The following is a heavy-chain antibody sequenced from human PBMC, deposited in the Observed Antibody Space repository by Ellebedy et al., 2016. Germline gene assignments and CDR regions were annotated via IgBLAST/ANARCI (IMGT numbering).Heavy chain of an antibody. CDR3: ATMAAVACHI. J-gene: IGHJ3*02. V-gene: IGHV3-74*01. D-gene: IGHD4/OR15-4a*01. CDR2: IEGDGSRT. CDR1: GFTFRNYW. Sequence: GQSLKISXAASGFTFRNYWMHWVRQVPGKGLAWVSRIEGDGSRTNYVDSAEGRFTISRDNAKNSLYLQMSSLRVEDTAVYYCATMAAVACHIWGQGTKVTVSS.